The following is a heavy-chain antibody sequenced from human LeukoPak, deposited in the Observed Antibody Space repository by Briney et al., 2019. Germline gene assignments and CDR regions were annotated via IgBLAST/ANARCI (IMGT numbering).Heavy chain of an antibody. V-gene: IGHV6-1*01. CDR2: TYYRSKWYN. Sequence: SQTLSLTCAISGDGVSSNSAAWNCITQSPSRGLEWLVRTYYRSKWYNDYAVSVKSRITINPDTSRNQFSLQLNSVTPEDTAIYYCTREAVWGTSDYWAQGTLVTVSS. CDR1: GDGVSSNSAA. J-gene: IGHJ4*02. CDR3: TREAVWGTSDY. D-gene: IGHD3-16*01.